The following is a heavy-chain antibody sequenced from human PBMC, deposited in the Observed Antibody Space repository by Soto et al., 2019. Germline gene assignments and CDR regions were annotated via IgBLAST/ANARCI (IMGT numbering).Heavy chain of an antibody. J-gene: IGHJ4*02. V-gene: IGHV4-39*01. CDR3: ARHRFFEYGSGWLDY. D-gene: IGHD6-19*01. Sequence: PSETLSLTCTVSGGSISSSSYYWGWIRQPPGKGLEWIGSIYYSGSTYYNPSLKSRVTISVDTSKNQFSLKLSSVTAADTAVYYCARHRFFEYGSGWLDYWGQGTLVTVSS. CDR1: GGSISSSSYY. CDR2: IYYSGST.